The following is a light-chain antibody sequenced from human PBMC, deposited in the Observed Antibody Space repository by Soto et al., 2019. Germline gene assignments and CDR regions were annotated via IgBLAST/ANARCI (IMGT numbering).Light chain of an antibody. Sequence: DIQMTQSPSTLSASVGDRVTITCRASQSISSWLAWYQQKPGKAPKLLIYKASSLESGVPSRFSGRGSGTEFTLTISSLQPDDFASYHCQQYNSYPWTFGQGTKVEIK. J-gene: IGKJ1*01. V-gene: IGKV1-5*03. CDR3: QQYNSYPWT. CDR1: QSISSW. CDR2: KAS.